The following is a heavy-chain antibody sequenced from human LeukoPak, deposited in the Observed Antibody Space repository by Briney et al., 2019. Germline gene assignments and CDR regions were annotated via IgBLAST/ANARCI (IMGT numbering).Heavy chain of an antibody. CDR1: GGSISSYY. CDR3: ARVRRYLDAFDI. V-gene: IGHV4-59*01. D-gene: IGHD3-9*01. CDR2: IYYSGST. Sequence: SETLSLTCTVSGGSISSYYWSWIRQPPGKGLEWIGYIYYSGSTNYNPSLKSRVTISVDTSKNQFSLKLSSVTAADTAVYYCARVRRYLDAFDIWGQGTVVTVSS. J-gene: IGHJ3*02.